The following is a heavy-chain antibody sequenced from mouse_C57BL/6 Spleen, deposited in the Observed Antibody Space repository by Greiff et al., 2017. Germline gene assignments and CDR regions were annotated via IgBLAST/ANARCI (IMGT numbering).Heavy chain of an antibody. J-gene: IGHJ2*01. CDR3: ARDYYGSSYCFDY. CDR1: GYAFSSSW. CDR2: IYPGDGDT. Sequence: QVQLQQSGPELVKPGASVKISCQASGYAFSSSWMNWVKQRPGKGLEWIGRIYPGDGDTNSNGKLKGKATLTADKSSSTAYMQLSSRTSEDSAVDFCARDYYGSSYCFDYVGQGTTLTVSS. V-gene: IGHV1-82*01. D-gene: IGHD1-1*01.